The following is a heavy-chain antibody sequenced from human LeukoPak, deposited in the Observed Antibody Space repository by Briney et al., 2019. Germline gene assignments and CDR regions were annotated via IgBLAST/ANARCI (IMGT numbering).Heavy chain of an antibody. Sequence: PSETLSLTCTVSGGSISSSSYYWGWIRQPPGKGLEWIGSIYYSGSTYYNPSPKSRVTISIDTSKNQFSLKLSSVTAADTAVYYCARDPQYSSSPLDYWGQGTLVTVSS. J-gene: IGHJ4*02. CDR2: IYYSGST. CDR3: ARDPQYSSSPLDY. V-gene: IGHV4-39*02. D-gene: IGHD6-6*01. CDR1: GGSISSSSYY.